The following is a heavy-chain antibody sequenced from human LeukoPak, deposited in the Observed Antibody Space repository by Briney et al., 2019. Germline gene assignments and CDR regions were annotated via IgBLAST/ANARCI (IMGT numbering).Heavy chain of an antibody. CDR2: ISYDGSNK. CDR1: GFTFSSYA. V-gene: IGHV3-30*04. J-gene: IGHJ4*02. Sequence: RGSLRLSCAASGFTFSSYAMHWVRQAPGKGLEWVAVISYDGSNKYYADSVKGRFTISRDNSKNTLYLQMNSLRAEDTAVYYCARDGPAYYYDSSGYFGYWGQGTLVTVSS. D-gene: IGHD3-22*01. CDR3: ARDGPAYYYDSSGYFGY.